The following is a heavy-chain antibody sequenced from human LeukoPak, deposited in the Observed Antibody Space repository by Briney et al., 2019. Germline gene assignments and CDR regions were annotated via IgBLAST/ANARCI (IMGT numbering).Heavy chain of an antibody. J-gene: IGHJ5*02. CDR2: INHSGST. Sequence: PSETLSLTCAVYGGSFSGYYWSWIRQPPGKGLEWIGEINHSGSTYYNPSLKSRVTISVDTSKNQFSLKLSSVTAADTAVYYCAREAYSSGWRQGWFDPWGQGTLVTVSS. CDR3: AREAYSSGWRQGWFDP. D-gene: IGHD6-19*01. V-gene: IGHV4-34*01. CDR1: GGSFSGYY.